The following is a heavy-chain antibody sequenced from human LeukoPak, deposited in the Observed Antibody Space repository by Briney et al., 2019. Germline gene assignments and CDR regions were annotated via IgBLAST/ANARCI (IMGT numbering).Heavy chain of an antibody. J-gene: IGHJ4*02. V-gene: IGHV3-7*01. CDR3: ARDLFPLVTNFGVLSYFDY. CDR2: IKQGGNEK. CDR1: GFTFSNAW. Sequence: PGGSLRLSCAASGFTFSNAWMSWVRQAPGKGLEWVANIKQGGNEKYYVDSVNGRFTISRDNAKNSLFLQMNTLRAEDTAVYYCARDLFPLVTNFGVLSYFDYWGQGTLVTVSS. D-gene: IGHD3-3*01.